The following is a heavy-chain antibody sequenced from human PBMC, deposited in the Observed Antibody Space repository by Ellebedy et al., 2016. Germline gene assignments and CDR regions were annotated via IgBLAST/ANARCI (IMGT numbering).Heavy chain of an antibody. CDR1: GFTFSSYW. CDR2: IKHDTSEK. D-gene: IGHD2-2*01. Sequence: GESLKISCAASGFTFSSYWMGWVRQAPGKGLEWVANIKHDTSEKYYVDSVEGRFTISRDNANNLLYLHMNSLRAEDTAVYYCARVVSRSWSGFRFAYWGQGTLVTGSS. J-gene: IGHJ4*02. CDR3: ARVVSRSWSGFRFAY. V-gene: IGHV3-7*01.